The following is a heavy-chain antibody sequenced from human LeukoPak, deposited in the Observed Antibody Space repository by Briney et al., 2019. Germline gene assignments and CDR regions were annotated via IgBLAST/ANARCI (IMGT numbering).Heavy chain of an antibody. D-gene: IGHD5-24*01. Sequence: GGSLRLSCAASGFSFSSFGMHWVRQAPGKGLEWVAVISYEGSNKYYATSVKGRFTISRDNSKNTLYLQMNSLRAEDTAVYYCARGGWLQPDYWGQGTLVTVSS. CDR2: ISYEGSNK. J-gene: IGHJ4*02. CDR3: ARGGWLQPDY. V-gene: IGHV3-30*03. CDR1: GFSFSSFG.